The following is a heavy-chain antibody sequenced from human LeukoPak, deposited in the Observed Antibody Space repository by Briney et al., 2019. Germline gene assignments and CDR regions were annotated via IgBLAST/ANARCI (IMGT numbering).Heavy chain of an antibody. V-gene: IGHV1-2*02. CDR2: INPNSGGT. Sequence: ASVKVSCKASGYTFTCYYMHWVRQAPGQGLEWMGWINPNSGGTNYAQKFQGRVTMTRDTSISTAYMELSRLRSDDTAVYYCAREPTNNNYYYYYGMDVWGQGTTVTVSS. D-gene: IGHD1/OR15-1a*01. J-gene: IGHJ6*02. CDR3: AREPTNNNYYYYYGMDV. CDR1: GYTFTCYY.